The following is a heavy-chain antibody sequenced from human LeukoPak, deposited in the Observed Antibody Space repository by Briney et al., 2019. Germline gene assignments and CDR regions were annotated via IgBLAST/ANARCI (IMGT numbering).Heavy chain of an antibody. CDR3: ARGDCSSTSCYLFDY. V-gene: IGHV3-30*04. CDR1: GFSFSSYA. J-gene: IGHJ4*02. Sequence: PGGSLRLSCAASGFSFSSYATHWVRQAPGTGLEWVAVISYDGSNRYYADSVKGRFTISRDNSKNTLYLQMNSLRAEDTAVYYCARGDCSSTSCYLFDYWGQGTLVTVSS. CDR2: ISYDGSNR. D-gene: IGHD2-2*01.